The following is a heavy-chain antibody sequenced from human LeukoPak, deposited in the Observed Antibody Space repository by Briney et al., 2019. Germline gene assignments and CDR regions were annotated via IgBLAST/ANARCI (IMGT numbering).Heavy chain of an antibody. CDR2: IKEDGSEK. D-gene: IGHD3-22*01. Sequence: SLRLSSAASGFTLATYWISWDRHAPGDLLEWVANIKEDGSEKYHVDSVKGRFTISRDNAKNSLYLQMNSLRPEDTAVYYCVRGYDSSGYYGDDFWGQGTLVTVSS. CDR3: VRGYDSSGYYGDDF. J-gene: IGHJ4*02. CDR1: GFTLATYW. V-gene: IGHV3-7*04.